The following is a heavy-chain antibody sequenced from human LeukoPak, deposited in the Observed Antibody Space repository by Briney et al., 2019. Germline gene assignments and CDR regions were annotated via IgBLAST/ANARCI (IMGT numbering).Heavy chain of an antibody. CDR3: SVSSAEYFQH. CDR2: IRSKAYGGTT. Sequence: PGGSLRLSCTASGFTFGDYAMSWFRQAQGKGLEWVGFIRSKAYGGTTEYAASVKGRFTISRDDSKSIAYLQMNSLKTEDTAVYYCSVSSAEYFQHWGQGTLVTVSS. J-gene: IGHJ1*01. V-gene: IGHV3-49*03. D-gene: IGHD4-17*01. CDR1: GFTFGDYA.